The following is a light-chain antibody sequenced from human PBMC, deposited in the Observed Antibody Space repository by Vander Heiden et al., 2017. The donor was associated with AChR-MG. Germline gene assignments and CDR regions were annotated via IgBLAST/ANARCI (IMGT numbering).Light chain of an antibody. J-gene: IGKJ1*01. CDR2: AAS. CDR3: QQTVTTPQT. Sequence: DIQMTLSPSYLSASVGDRVTITCRTSQNTRGFLNWYQQKPGKAPKLLIYAASSLQSGVPSRFSRSGSGTDFTLTISSLHSEDFATYYCQQTVTTPQTFDQATQVEI. CDR1: QNTRGF. V-gene: IGKV1-39*01.